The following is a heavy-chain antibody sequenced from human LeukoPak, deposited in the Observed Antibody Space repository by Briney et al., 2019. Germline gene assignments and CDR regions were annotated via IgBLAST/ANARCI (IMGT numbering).Heavy chain of an antibody. Sequence: ASVKVSCKASGYTFTGYYMRWVRQAPGQGFEWMGWINPNSGDTNYAQKFQGRVTMTRDTSISTAHTELSRLRSDDTAVYYCARANPLYCSSTTCLFDYWGQGTLVTVSS. CDR1: GYTFTGYY. J-gene: IGHJ4*02. CDR3: ARANPLYCSSTTCLFDY. D-gene: IGHD2-2*01. V-gene: IGHV1-2*02. CDR2: INPNSGDT.